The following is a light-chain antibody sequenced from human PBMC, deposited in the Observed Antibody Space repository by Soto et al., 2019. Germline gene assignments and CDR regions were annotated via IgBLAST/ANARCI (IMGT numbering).Light chain of an antibody. V-gene: IGLV2-14*01. Sequence: QSVLTQPAAVSGSPGQSIAISCTGTSSDVGTYNSVSWYQQYPGKAPKLMIHDVSNRPSGVSDRFSGSKSGNTASLTISGLQSEDDADYYCSSYTSISSYVFGSGTNVTVL. CDR3: SSYTSISSYV. J-gene: IGLJ1*01. CDR1: SSDVGTYNS. CDR2: DVS.